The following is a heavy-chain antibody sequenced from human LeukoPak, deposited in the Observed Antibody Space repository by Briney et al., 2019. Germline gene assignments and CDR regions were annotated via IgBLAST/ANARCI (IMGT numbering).Heavy chain of an antibody. CDR3: ARTGTVVEHYYYGMDV. J-gene: IGHJ6*02. CDR1: GYTFTSYD. CDR2: MNPNSGNT. D-gene: IGHD2-2*01. Sequence: ASVKVSCKASGYTFTSYDINWVRQATGQGLEWMGWMNPNSGNTGYAQKFQGRVTMTRNTSISTAYTELSSLRSEDTAVYYCARTGTVVEHYYYGMDVWGQGTTVTVSS. V-gene: IGHV1-8*01.